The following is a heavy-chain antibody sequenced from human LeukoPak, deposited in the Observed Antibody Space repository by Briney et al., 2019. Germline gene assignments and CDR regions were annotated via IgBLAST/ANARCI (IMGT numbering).Heavy chain of an antibody. Sequence: ASVKVSCKASGYTFTGYYMHWVRQAPGQGLEWMGWINPNSGGTNYAQKFQGRVTMTRDTSISTAYMELSRLRSEDTAVYYCARAAGDSGFNWFDPWGQGTLVTVSS. CDR2: INPNSGGT. D-gene: IGHD7-27*01. CDR1: GYTFTGYY. V-gene: IGHV1-2*02. CDR3: ARAAGDSGFNWFDP. J-gene: IGHJ5*02.